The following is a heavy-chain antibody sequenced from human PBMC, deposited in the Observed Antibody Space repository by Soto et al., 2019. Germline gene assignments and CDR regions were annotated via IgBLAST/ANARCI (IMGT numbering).Heavy chain of an antibody. CDR3: ARCGRYIVVVPAAENCFVP. Sequence: PSETLSLTCTVSGGSVSSGSYYWSWIRQPPGKGLEWIGYIYYSGSTNYNPSLKSRVTISVDTSKNQFSLKLSSVTAADTAVYYCARCGRYIVVVPAAENCFVPWGQGTLVTVS. J-gene: IGHJ5*02. V-gene: IGHV4-61*01. CDR2: IYYSGST. D-gene: IGHD2-2*01. CDR1: GGSVSSGSYY.